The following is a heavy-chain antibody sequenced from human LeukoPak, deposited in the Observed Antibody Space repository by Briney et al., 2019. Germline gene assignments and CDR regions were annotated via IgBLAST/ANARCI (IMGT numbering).Heavy chain of an antibody. D-gene: IGHD3-22*01. V-gene: IGHV3-72*01. CDR3: ATETKDSSAYYYFDY. J-gene: IGHJ4*02. Sequence: GGSLTLSCVASGSTFSDHYMDWVRQAPGKGLEWVARIRNRARGYTTDYAASAKGRFTTSRDDSEGSLYLQMNSLQTEDTAVYYCATETKDSSAYYYFDYWGQGALVTVSS. CDR1: GSTFSDHY. CDR2: IRNRARGYTT.